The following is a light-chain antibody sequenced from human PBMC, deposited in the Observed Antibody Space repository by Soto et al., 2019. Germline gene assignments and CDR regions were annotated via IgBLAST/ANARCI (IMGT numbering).Light chain of an antibody. Sequence: DIQMTQSPSTLSASVGDRVTITCRASQSISSWLAWYQQKPGKAPKLLIYDASSLESGVPSRFSGSGSGTEFTLTISSLQPYEFPTDDCQQYNSYSRTCGQGTKVEIK. CDR1: QSISSW. CDR2: DAS. V-gene: IGKV1-5*01. CDR3: QQYNSYSRT. J-gene: IGKJ1*01.